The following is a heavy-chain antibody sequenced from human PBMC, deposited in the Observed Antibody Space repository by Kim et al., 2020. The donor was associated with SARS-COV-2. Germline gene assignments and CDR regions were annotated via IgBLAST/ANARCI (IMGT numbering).Heavy chain of an antibody. D-gene: IGHD3-16*02. J-gene: IGHJ4*02. V-gene: IGHV3-7*01. Sequence: GGSLRLSCAASGFTFSNYCMTWVRQAPGKGLEWVATIKQGGSEKYYVDSVMGRFAISRDNAKNSLYLQMNSLRVEDTALYYCATELSLDYWGQGTLVTVSS. CDR2: IKQGGSEK. CDR3: ATELSLDY. CDR1: GFTFSNYC.